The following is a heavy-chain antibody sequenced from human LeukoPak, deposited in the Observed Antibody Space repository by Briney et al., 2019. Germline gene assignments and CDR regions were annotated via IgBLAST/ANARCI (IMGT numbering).Heavy chain of an antibody. CDR1: GGSISSYY. Sequence: SETLSLTCTVSGGSISSYYWSWIRQPAGKGLEWIGRIYTSGSTNYNPSLKSRVTISVDKSKNQFSLKLRSVTAADTAVYYCARGGGSSIAAAEGWFDPWGQGTLVTVSS. CDR3: ARGGGSSIAAAEGWFDP. J-gene: IGHJ5*02. D-gene: IGHD6-13*01. CDR2: IYTSGST. V-gene: IGHV4-4*07.